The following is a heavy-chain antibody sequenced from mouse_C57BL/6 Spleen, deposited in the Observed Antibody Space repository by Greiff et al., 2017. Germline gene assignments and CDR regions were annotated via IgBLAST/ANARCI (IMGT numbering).Heavy chain of an antibody. J-gene: IGHJ4*01. CDR1: GYTFPDYE. Sequence: VQLQQPGAELVKPGASVTLSCKASGYTFPDYEMHWVKQTPVHGLEWIGAIDPETGGTAYNQKFKGKAILTADKSSSTAYMELRSLTSEDSAVYYCTRYYSNYGDYAMDYWGQGTSVTVSS. CDR3: TRYYSNYGDYAMDY. CDR2: IDPETGGT. D-gene: IGHD2-5*01. V-gene: IGHV1-15*01.